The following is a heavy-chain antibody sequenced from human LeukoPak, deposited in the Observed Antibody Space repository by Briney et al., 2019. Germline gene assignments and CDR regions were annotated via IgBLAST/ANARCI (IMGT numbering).Heavy chain of an antibody. CDR1: GGSFSGYY. CDR3: AREGSGWTYYYYYMDV. CDR2: INHSGST. Sequence: PSETLSHTCAVYGGSFSGYYWSWIRQPPGKGLEWIGEINHSGSTNYNPSLKSRVTISVDTSKNQFSLKLSSVTAADTAVYYWAREGSGWTYYYYYMDVWGKGTTVTVSS. J-gene: IGHJ6*03. D-gene: IGHD6-19*01. V-gene: IGHV4-34*01.